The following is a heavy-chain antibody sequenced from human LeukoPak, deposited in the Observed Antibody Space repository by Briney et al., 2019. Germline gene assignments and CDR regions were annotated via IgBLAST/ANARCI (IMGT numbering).Heavy chain of an antibody. Sequence: TGGSLRLSCAASGFTFSSYAMSWVRQAPGKGLEWVSAISGSGGSTYYADSVKGRFTISRDNSKNTLYLQMNSLRAEDTAVYYCARDGRYCSSTSCDDAFDIWGQGTMVTVSS. CDR3: ARDGRYCSSTSCDDAFDI. J-gene: IGHJ3*02. V-gene: IGHV3-23*01. D-gene: IGHD2-2*01. CDR1: GFTFSSYA. CDR2: ISGSGGST.